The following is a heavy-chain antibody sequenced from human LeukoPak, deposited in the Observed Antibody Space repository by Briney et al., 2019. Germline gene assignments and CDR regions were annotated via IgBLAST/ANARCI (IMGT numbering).Heavy chain of an antibody. CDR2: ISPGGTDI. D-gene: IGHD3-22*01. CDR1: GFTFTDTY. J-gene: IGHJ1*01. V-gene: IGHV3-11*04. Sequence: TGGSLRLSCAVSGFTFTDTYMTWIRQAPGKGLESLSYISPGGTDIYYADSVKGRFTISRDNAKNSLYLQMNSLRAEDTAVYYCAVLSTEDYYDSSGYYPPGYFQHWGQGTLVTVSS. CDR3: AVLSTEDYYDSSGYYPPGYFQH.